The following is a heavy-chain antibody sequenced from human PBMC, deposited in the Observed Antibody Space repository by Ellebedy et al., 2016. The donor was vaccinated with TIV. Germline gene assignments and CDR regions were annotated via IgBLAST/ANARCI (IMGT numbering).Heavy chain of an antibody. J-gene: IGHJ4*02. V-gene: IGHV3-23*01. CDR1: GFTFSSYA. CDR2: VNAGGIVI. Sequence: GESLNISCTASGFTFSSYAMSWVRQAPGKGLEWVAGVNAGGIVIAYADSVKCRFIISRDNSKNTLDLQMNSLRAEDTAVYYSASSRYHYYVGNTIFVYWGQGTLVTVSS. CDR3: ASSRYHYYVGNTIFVY. D-gene: IGHD3-10*01.